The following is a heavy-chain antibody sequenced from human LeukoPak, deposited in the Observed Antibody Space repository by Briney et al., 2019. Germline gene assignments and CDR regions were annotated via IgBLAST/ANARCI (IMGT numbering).Heavy chain of an antibody. CDR3: ARADDSSGWLFDY. Sequence: GGSLRLSCAASGFTFSSYAMHWVRQAPGKGLEWVAVISYDGSNKYYADSAKGRFTISRDNSKNTLYLQMNSLRAEDTAVYYCARADDSSGWLFDYWGQGTLVTVSS. J-gene: IGHJ4*02. CDR2: ISYDGSNK. D-gene: IGHD6-19*01. V-gene: IGHV3-30*04. CDR1: GFTFSSYA.